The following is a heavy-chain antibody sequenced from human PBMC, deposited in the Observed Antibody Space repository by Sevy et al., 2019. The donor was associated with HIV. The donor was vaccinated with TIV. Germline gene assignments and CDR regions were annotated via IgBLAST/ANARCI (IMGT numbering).Heavy chain of an antibody. J-gene: IGHJ4*02. V-gene: IGHV1-18*01. CDR2: ISTLDVNT. Sequence: ASVKVSCKASGYTFTSYRISWVRQAPGQGLEWMGWISTLDVNTNNAQRFQGRVTMTTDTSTSTAYMELRGLRSDDTAVYYCARDDCSSLSCHGSLLYWGQGTLVTVSS. CDR3: ARDDCSSLSCHGSLLY. CDR1: GYTFTSYR. D-gene: IGHD2-2*01.